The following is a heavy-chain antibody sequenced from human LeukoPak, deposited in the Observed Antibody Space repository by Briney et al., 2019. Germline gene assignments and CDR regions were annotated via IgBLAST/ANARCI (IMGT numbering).Heavy chain of an antibody. CDR2: IFPTTGTT. Sequence: ASVKVSCKVSGYTLTELSMHWVRQAPGQGLEWMGIIFPTTGTTRHAQKFQGRVTMTRDTSTTTVYLDLSSLTSEDTAMYYWATEVPGSYHFDYWGQGTLVTVSS. V-gene: IGHV1-46*01. J-gene: IGHJ4*02. CDR3: ATEVPGSYHFDY. CDR1: GYTLTELS. D-gene: IGHD1-14*01.